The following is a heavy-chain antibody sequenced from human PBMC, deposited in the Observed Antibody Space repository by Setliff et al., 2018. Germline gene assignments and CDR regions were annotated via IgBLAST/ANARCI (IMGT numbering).Heavy chain of an antibody. CDR2: INGDATIA. CDR1: GFTFSNAW. Sequence: GGSLRLSCAASGFTFSNAWMSWVRQAPGKGLEWVSRINGDATIAHYADSVKGRFTISRDNARNALYLQMVSLRGEDTGVYFCAALDWGENFYNVDVWGKGTTVTVSS. D-gene: IGHD7-27*01. J-gene: IGHJ6*03. V-gene: IGHV3-74*01. CDR3: AALDWGENFYNVDV.